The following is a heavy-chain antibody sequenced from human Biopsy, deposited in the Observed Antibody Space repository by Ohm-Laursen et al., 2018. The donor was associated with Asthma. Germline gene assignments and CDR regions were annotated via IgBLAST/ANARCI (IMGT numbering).Heavy chain of an antibody. CDR1: GFNFSYYS. V-gene: IGHV3-21*01. CDR3: AKDPLIYGDNVAGMDV. J-gene: IGHJ6*02. D-gene: IGHD4-17*01. Sequence: SLRLSCAASGFNFSYYSMIWVRQAPGTGLEWVAAISSGSDYIFYADSVKGRLTISRDNSKNTLYLQMSSLRVEDTAVYYCAKDPLIYGDNVAGMDVWGQGTAVNVSS. CDR2: ISSGSDYI.